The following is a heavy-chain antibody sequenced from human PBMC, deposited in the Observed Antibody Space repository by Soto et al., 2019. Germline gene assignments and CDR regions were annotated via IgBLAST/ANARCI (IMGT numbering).Heavy chain of an antibody. V-gene: IGHV4-59*08. CDR3: ARLGAYYQSLDP. D-gene: IGHD2-21*01. J-gene: IGHJ5*02. CDR1: GGSFSPNY. CDR2: IYFGGTT. Sequence: QVQLQESGPRLVKPLETLSLTCTVSGGSFSPNYWAWIRQPPGKGLEWVGYIYFGGTTSYNPSLTSRVTISLETSNSQFALRLTSVTAADTAVYYCARLGAYYQSLDPWGPGTLVTVSS.